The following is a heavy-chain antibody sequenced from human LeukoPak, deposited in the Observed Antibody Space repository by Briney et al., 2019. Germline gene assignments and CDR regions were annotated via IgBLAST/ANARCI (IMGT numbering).Heavy chain of an antibody. CDR2: IYYSGST. CDR1: GGSISSSNYY. Sequence: SETLSLTCTVSGGSISSSNYYWAWIGQPPGKGLAWMGTIYYSGSTYYNPSLKIRVTISVDTSKNQFCLKLSSLTAADTAVYYCARVSCSGGSCYESRGAFDIWGQGTMVTVSS. V-gene: IGHV4-39*07. J-gene: IGHJ3*02. CDR3: ARVSCSGGSCYESRGAFDI. D-gene: IGHD2-15*01.